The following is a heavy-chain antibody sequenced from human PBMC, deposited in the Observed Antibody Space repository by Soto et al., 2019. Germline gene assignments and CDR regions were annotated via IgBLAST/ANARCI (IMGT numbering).Heavy chain of an antibody. CDR1: GFTFSSYA. V-gene: IGHV3-23*01. D-gene: IGHD6-19*01. CDR3: AKPSSGWYIVVDY. Sequence: EVQLLESGGGLVQPEGSLRLSCAASGFTFSSYAMSWFRQAPGKGLEWVSAISGSGGSTYYADSVKGRFTISRDNSKNTLYLQMNSLRAADTAVYYCAKPSSGWYIVVDYWGQGTLVTVSS. CDR2: ISGSGGST. J-gene: IGHJ4*02.